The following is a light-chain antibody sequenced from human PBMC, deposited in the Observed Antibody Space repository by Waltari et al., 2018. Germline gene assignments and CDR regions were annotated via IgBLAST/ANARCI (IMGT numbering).Light chain of an antibody. J-gene: IGLJ2*01. CDR3: CSYAGSYTLV. V-gene: IGLV2-11*01. Sequence: QSALTQPRSVSGSPGQSVTISCIGTGSDVGGYKYVSWYQQHPGKAPKLMIYDVSERPSGGPGRCSGSKAGNPASLTFSGLQADDEADYYCCSYAGSYTLVFGGGTTLTVL. CDR2: DVS. CDR1: GSDVGGYKY.